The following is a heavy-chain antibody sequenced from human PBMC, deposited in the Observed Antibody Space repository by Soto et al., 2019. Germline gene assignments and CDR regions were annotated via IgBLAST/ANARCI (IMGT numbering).Heavy chain of an antibody. V-gene: IGHV2-70*01. Sequence: ESGPTLVNPTQTLTLTCTFSGFSLSTNRMCVSWIRQPPGKALEWLALIDWDDDKYYSTSPKTRLTIFKDTSKNQVVLIMTNMDPVDTATYYCARILSPGWAFDIWGQGTMVTVSS. D-gene: IGHD6-19*01. J-gene: IGHJ3*02. CDR3: ARILSPGWAFDI. CDR1: GFSLSTNRMC. CDR2: IDWDDDK.